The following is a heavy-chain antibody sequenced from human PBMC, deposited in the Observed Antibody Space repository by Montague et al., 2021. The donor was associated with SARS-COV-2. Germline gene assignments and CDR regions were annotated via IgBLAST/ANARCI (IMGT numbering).Heavy chain of an antibody. D-gene: IGHD2-15*01. Sequence: SETLSLTCTVAGGSISSYYWSWIRQPPGKGLEWIGYINYSGSINXXPSLKSRVTISVDTSKNQFSLNLSSVTAADTAVYYCARNLVVHYWYGMDVWGQGTTVTVSS. V-gene: IGHV4-59*01. CDR1: GGSISSYY. CDR2: INYSGSI. J-gene: IGHJ6*02. CDR3: ARNLVVHYWYGMDV.